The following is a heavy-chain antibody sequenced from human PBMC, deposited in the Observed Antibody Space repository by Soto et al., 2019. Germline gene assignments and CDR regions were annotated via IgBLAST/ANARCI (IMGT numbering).Heavy chain of an antibody. Sequence: QVHLVESGGGVVQPGRSLRLSCVVSQFTFSDYGMHWIRQAPDQGLEWLGTIWYDGSKKIYGDSVRGRFTIFRDNSKNTLYRQMNSLRVEDTAVYYCVRDTYDTSADYWGRGSLVIVSP. CDR2: IWYDGSKK. CDR1: QFTFSDYG. CDR3: VRDTYDTSADY. D-gene: IGHD3-16*01. V-gene: IGHV3-33*01. J-gene: IGHJ4*02.